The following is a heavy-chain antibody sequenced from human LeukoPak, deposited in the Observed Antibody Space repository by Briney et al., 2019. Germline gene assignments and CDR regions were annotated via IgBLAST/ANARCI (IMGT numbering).Heavy chain of an antibody. J-gene: IGHJ4*02. D-gene: IGHD1-26*01. V-gene: IGHV3-30-3*01. CDR1: GFTFSSYA. CDR3: ARDSHPIVGALFDY. Sequence: GGSLRFSCAASGFTFSSYAMHGVRQAPGKGLEWVAVISYDGSNKYYADSVKGRFTISRDNSKNTLYLQMNSLRAEDTAVYYCARDSHPIVGALFDYWGQGTLVTVSS. CDR2: ISYDGSNK.